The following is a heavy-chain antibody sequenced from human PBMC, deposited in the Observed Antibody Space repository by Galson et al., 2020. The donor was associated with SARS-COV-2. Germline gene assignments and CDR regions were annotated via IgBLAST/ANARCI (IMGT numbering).Heavy chain of an antibody. CDR3: ARGFPSSSWYHGYYYYGMDV. CDR1: GGSFSGYY. V-gene: IGHV4-34*01. Sequence: SETLSLTCAVYGGSFSGYYWSWIRQPPGKGLEWIGEINHSGSTNYNPSLKSRVTISVDTSKNQFSLKLSSVTAADTAVYYCARGFPSSSWYHGYYYYGMDVWGQCTTVTGSS. D-gene: IGHD6-13*01. J-gene: IGHJ6*02. CDR2: INHSGST.